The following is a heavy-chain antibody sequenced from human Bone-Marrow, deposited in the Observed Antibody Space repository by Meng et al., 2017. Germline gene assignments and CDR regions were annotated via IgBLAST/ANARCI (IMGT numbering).Heavy chain of an antibody. Sequence: GESLKISCAASGFTFSSYSMNWVRQAPGKGLEWVSSISSSSSYIYYADSVKGRFTISRDNAKNSLYLQMNSLRAEDTAVYYCARDPLYCGGDCSINWFDPWGQGTLV. J-gene: IGHJ5*02. CDR3: ARDPLYCGGDCSINWFDP. D-gene: IGHD2-21*02. V-gene: IGHV3-21*01. CDR2: ISSSSSYI. CDR1: GFTFSSYS.